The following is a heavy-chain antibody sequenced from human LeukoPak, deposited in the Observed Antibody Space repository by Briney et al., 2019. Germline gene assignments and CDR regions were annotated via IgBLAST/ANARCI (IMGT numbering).Heavy chain of an antibody. CDR1: GFTFSSYW. V-gene: IGHV3-7*01. Sequence: PGGSLRLSCAASGFTFSSYWMSWVRQAPGKGLEWVANIKQDGSEKYYVDSVKGRFAISRDNAKNSLYLQMNSLRAEDTAVYYCARMGGYSYSDYWGQGTLVTVSS. CDR3: ARMGGYSYSDY. CDR2: IKQDGSEK. D-gene: IGHD5-18*01. J-gene: IGHJ4*02.